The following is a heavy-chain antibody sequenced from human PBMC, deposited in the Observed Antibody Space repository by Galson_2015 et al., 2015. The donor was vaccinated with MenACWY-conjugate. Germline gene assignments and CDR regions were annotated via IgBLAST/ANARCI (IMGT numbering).Heavy chain of an antibody. CDR2: IDPINSNT. CDR1: GYSFTKYW. D-gene: IGHD1-26*01. Sequence: QSGAEVKKPGESLKLSCKGSGYSFTKYWIAWVRQMPGKGLEWVAVIDPINSNTRYSPSLQGQVTISADESISTAYLQWCSLKASDTATYYCARHPPGGRGMDVWGRGTTVTVSS. CDR3: ARHPPGGRGMDV. J-gene: IGHJ6*02. V-gene: IGHV5-51*01.